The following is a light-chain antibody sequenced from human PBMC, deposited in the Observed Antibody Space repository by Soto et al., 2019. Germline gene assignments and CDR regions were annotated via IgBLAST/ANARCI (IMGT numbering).Light chain of an antibody. CDR3: MQGTHWPIT. J-gene: IGKJ5*01. CDR1: QGLVHSGRIAY. CDR2: EVS. Sequence: DVVISQSRLSLPVTLGPPASISCRSNQGLVHSGRIAYFSWFQQRPGRSPRRLIYEVSNRDSGVPARFSGSGSGTDFALKISRVEAEDVGGYYCMQGTHWPITFGQGTRLEIK. V-gene: IGKV2-30*02.